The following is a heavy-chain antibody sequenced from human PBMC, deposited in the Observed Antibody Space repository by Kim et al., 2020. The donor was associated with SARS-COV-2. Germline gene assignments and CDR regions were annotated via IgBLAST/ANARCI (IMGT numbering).Heavy chain of an antibody. Sequence: NKKFSQQFQGRVPFPRDTSANTASMELSSLGSEDTAVYYCARDLFHTGFDYWGQGTLVAVSS. V-gene: IGHV1-3*01. CDR3: ARDLFHTGFDY. J-gene: IGHJ4*02. CDR2: NK. D-gene: IGHD2-8*02.